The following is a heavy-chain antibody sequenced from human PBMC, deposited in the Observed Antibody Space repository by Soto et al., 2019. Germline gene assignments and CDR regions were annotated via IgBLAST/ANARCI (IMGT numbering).Heavy chain of an antibody. D-gene: IGHD4-17*01. CDR3: ARDGTTTVTTSHWYFDL. V-gene: IGHV4-4*02. J-gene: IGHJ2*01. CDR2: IYHTGST. Sequence: QVQLQESGPGLVKPSGTLSLTCVVSGGSISSSNWWSWVRQPPGKGLEWIGEIYHTGSTNYNPSLKGRVAISVDKSKNQFSLKMSSVTAADTAVYYCARDGTTTVTTSHWYFDLWGRGTLVTVSS. CDR1: GGSISSSNW.